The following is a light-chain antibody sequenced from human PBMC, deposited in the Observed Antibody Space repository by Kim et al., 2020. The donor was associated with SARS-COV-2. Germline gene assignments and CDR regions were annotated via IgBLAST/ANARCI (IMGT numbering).Light chain of an antibody. V-gene: IGKV3-15*01. CDR1: QSVGVN. Sequence: APGDRVTLSGRASQSVGVNLAWYQQKPGQAPRLLFYGASTRATGVPARFSGSGSGSEFTLTISSLQSEDFAVYYCQQYNDWPPWTFGQGTKVDIK. CDR2: GAS. CDR3: QQYNDWPPWT. J-gene: IGKJ1*01.